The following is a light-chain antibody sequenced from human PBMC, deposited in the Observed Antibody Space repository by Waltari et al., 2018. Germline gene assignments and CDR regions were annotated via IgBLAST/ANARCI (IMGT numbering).Light chain of an antibody. CDR3: CSSAGNPYV. CDR1: SSDVGAYNF. Sequence: SVLTQPRSVSGSPGQSVTISCTGTSSDVGAYNFVSWYQQRPGQAPKLIIYDVNKRPSGVPDRFSASKSGNTASLTISGLQPEDEADYHCCSSAGNPYVFGTGTEVTVL. CDR2: DVN. J-gene: IGLJ1*01. V-gene: IGLV2-11*01.